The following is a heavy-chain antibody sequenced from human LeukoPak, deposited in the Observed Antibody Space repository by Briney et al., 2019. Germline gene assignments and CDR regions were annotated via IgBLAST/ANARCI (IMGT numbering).Heavy chain of an antibody. J-gene: IGHJ4*02. CDR3: ARDSSRSSFDY. V-gene: IGHV1-18*04. D-gene: IGHD6-6*01. CDR2: ISAYNGNT. Sequence: ASVKVSCKTSGYTFTGYYVNWVRQAPGQGLEWMGWISAYNGNTNYAQRLQGRVTMTTDTSTSTAYMELRSLRSDDTAVYYCARDSSRSSFDYWGQGTLVTVSS. CDR1: GYTFTGYY.